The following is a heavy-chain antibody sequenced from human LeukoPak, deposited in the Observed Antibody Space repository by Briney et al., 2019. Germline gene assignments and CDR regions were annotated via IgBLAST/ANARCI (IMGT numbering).Heavy chain of an antibody. J-gene: IGHJ4*02. Sequence: SETLSLTCAVSGGSISSGGYSWSWIRQPPGKGLEWIGYIYHSGSTYYNPSLKSRVTISVDRSKNQFSLKLSSVTAADTAVYYCTIGPTIFDYWGQGTLVTVSS. D-gene: IGHD3-3*01. CDR2: IYHSGST. CDR1: GGSISSGGYS. CDR3: TIGPTIFDY. V-gene: IGHV4-30-2*01.